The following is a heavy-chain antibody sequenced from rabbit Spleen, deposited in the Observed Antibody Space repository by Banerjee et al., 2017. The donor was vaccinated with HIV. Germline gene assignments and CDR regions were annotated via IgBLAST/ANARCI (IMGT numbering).Heavy chain of an antibody. CDR3: VRDTWHFKL. V-gene: IGHV1S7*01. CDR2: IYTGRGGT. D-gene: IGHD3-1*01. Sequence: QLKETGGGLVQPGGSLTLSCKTSGFDFSSYSMSWVRQAPGKGLEWIGAIYTGRGGTDYANWVNGRFTISSDNAQNTLYLQLNSLTAADTATYFCVRDTWHFKLWGPGTLVTVS. J-gene: IGHJ4*01. CDR1: GFDFSSYS.